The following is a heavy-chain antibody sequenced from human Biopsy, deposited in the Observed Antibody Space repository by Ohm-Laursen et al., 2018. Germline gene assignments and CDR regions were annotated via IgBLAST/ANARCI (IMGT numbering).Heavy chain of an antibody. V-gene: IGHV1-69*04. Sequence: SVTVSCKTSTGTFDSYGVTWVRQAPGQGLEWMGRIIPILRTTTYAPKFQSRVTFTADKSSSTAYLELSSLTSEDTAVYYCAADINVWNVNYWGQGTQATVSS. CDR1: TGTFDSYG. CDR2: IIPILRTT. CDR3: AADINVWNVNY. D-gene: IGHD1-1*01. J-gene: IGHJ4*02.